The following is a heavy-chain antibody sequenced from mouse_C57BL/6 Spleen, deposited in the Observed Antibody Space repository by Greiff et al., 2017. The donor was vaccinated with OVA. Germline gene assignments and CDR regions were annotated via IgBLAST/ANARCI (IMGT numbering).Heavy chain of an antibody. CDR1: GFTFSDYG. CDR2: ISSGSSTL. Sequence: EVQLVESGGGLVKPGGSLKLSCAASGFTFSDYGMHWVRQAPEKGLEWVAYISSGSSTLYYADTVKGRFTISRDNAKNTLFLQMTRLRSEDTAMYYCADYYGSSYVYAMDYWGQGTSVTVSS. CDR3: ADYYGSSYVYAMDY. J-gene: IGHJ4*01. D-gene: IGHD1-1*01. V-gene: IGHV5-17*01.